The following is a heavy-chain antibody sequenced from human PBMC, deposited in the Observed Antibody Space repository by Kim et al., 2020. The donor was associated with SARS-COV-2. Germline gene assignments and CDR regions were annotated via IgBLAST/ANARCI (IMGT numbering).Heavy chain of an antibody. CDR3: ARRIPYCSSTSCYGGMDV. CDR2: IDPSDSYT. V-gene: IGHV5-10-1*01. J-gene: IGHJ6*02. Sequence: GESLKISCKGSGYSFTSYWISWVRQMPGKGLEWMGRIDPSDSYTNYSPSFQGHVTISADKSISTAYLQWSSLKASDTAMYYCARRIPYCSSTSCYGGMDVWGQGTTVTVSS. D-gene: IGHD2-2*01. CDR1: GYSFTSYW.